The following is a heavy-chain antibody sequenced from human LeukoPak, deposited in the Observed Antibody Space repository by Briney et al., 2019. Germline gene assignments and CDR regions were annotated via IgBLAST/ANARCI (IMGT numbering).Heavy chain of an antibody. CDR1: GDSITTSEYY. CDR3: AGDRNSITWFFY. J-gene: IGHJ4*02. Sequence: SETLSLTCSVSGDSITTSEYYWGWIRQSPGKGLEWIGTIFYTGSTYYNPSLKSRVTISLNTSKNHFPLKLSSVTAADTAIYYCAGDRNSITWFFYWGQGTLVTVSS. CDR2: IFYTGST. V-gene: IGHV4-39*06. D-gene: IGHD6-13*01.